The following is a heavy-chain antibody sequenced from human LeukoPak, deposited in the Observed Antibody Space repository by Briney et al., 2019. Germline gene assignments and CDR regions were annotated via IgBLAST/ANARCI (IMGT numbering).Heavy chain of an antibody. Sequence: PGGSLRLSCAASGFTFSSYAMSWVRQAPGKGLEWVSAISGSGGSTYCADSVKGRFTISRDNSKNTLYLQMNSLRAEDTAVYYCAKVLSYDSSGYYYEGFFFDYWGQGTLVTVSS. J-gene: IGHJ4*02. D-gene: IGHD3-22*01. CDR2: ISGSGGST. CDR3: AKVLSYDSSGYYYEGFFFDY. V-gene: IGHV3-23*01. CDR1: GFTFSSYA.